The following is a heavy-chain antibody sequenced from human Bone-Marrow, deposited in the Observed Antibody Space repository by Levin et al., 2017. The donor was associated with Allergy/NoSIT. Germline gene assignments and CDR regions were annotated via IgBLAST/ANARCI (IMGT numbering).Heavy chain of an antibody. D-gene: IGHD2-8*02. CDR2: ISSSGSDM. J-gene: IGHJ3*02. Sequence: GGSLRLSCTVSGFRFSDYSIYWVRQAPGKGLEWVSSISSSGSDMYYVDSVKGRFTISRDNAKNSLTLQMNSLRAEDTAVYYCARGIIGDVRVAHKEAFDIWGQGTMVSVSS. CDR1: GFRFSDYS. V-gene: IGHV3-21*01. CDR3: ARGIIGDVRVAHKEAFDI.